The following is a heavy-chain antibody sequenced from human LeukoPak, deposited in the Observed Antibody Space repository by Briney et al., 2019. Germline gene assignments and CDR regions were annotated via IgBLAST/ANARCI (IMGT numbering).Heavy chain of an antibody. D-gene: IGHD3-10*01. Sequence: PGGSLRLSCAASGFTFSSYAMSWVRQAPGKGLEWVSAISGSGGNTYYADSVKGRITISRDNSKNTLYLQMNSLRAEDTAVYYCAKGPGEGAGSYYNYWGQGTLVTVSS. J-gene: IGHJ4*02. CDR3: AKGPGEGAGSYYNY. V-gene: IGHV3-23*01. CDR1: GFTFSSYA. CDR2: ISGSGGNT.